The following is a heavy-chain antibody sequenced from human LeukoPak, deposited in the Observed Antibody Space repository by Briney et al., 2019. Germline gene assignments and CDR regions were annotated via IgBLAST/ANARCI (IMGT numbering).Heavy chain of an antibody. D-gene: IGHD3-3*01. CDR3: ARDPGITIFGVVRENWFDP. V-gene: IGHV3-7*01. J-gene: IGHJ5*02. CDR1: GFTFSSYW. Sequence: PGGSLRLSCAASGFTFSSYWMSWVRQAPGKGLEWVANIKQDGSEKYYVDSVKGRFTISRDNAKNSLYLQMNSLRAEDTAVYYCARDPGITIFGVVRENWFDPWGQGTLVTVSS. CDR2: IKQDGSEK.